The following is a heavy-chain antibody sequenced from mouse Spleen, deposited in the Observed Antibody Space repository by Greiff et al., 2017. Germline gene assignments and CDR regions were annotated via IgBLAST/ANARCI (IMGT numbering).Heavy chain of an antibody. CDR2: ISYNGSN. V-gene: IGHV3-6*01. CDR1: GYSITSGYY. D-gene: IGHD2-2*01. J-gene: IGHJ3*01. Sequence: EVKLLESGPGLVKPSQSLSLTCSVTGYSITSGYYWNWIRQFPGNKLEWMGYISYNGSNNYNPSLKNRISITRDTSKNQFFLKLNSVTTEDTATYYCADYYGYDVGFAYWGQGTLVTVSA. CDR3: ADYYGYDVGFAY.